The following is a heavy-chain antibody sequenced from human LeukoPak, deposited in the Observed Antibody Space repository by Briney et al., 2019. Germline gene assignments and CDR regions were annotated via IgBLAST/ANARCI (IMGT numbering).Heavy chain of an antibody. J-gene: IGHJ4*02. D-gene: IGHD6-19*01. Sequence: SETLSLTCAVSGVSISSSNWWSWVRQPPGKGLEWIGEIYHSGSSNYNPSLKSRVTRLVDKSKNQFSLKLSSVTAADTAVYYCAGNSGWQDYWGQGTLVTVSS. CDR3: AGNSGWQDY. V-gene: IGHV4-4*02. CDR2: IYHSGSS. CDR1: GVSISSSNW.